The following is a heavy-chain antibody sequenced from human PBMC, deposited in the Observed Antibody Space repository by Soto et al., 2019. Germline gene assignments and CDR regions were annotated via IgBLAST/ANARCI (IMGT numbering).Heavy chain of an antibody. CDR3: ARYLRTLSGMDV. J-gene: IGHJ6*02. Sequence: EVQLVESGGGLIQPGGSLRLSCAASGFTVSSNYMSWVRQAPGKGLEWVSVIYSGDTTYYADSVKGRFTISRDHSKNTLYLQMNSLRAEDTAVYYCARYLRTLSGMDVWGQGTTVTVSS. CDR2: IYSGDTT. V-gene: IGHV3-53*01. CDR1: GFTVSSNY.